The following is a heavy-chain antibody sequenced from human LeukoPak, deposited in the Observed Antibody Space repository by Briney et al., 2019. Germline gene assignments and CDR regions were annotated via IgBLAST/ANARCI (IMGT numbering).Heavy chain of an antibody. CDR3: ARDFRDQLLDMRAFDI. J-gene: IGHJ3*02. Sequence: SQTLSLTCTVSGGSISSGGYYWSWIRQHPGKGLEWIGYIYYSGSTYYNPSLKSRVTISVDTSKNQFSLKLSSVTAADTAVYYCARDFRDQLLDMRAFDIWGQGTMVTVSS. CDR2: IYYSGST. D-gene: IGHD2-2*01. CDR1: GGSISSGGYY. V-gene: IGHV4-31*03.